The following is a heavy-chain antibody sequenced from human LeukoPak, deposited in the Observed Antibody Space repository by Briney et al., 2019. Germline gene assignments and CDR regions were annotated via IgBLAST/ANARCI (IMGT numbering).Heavy chain of an antibody. V-gene: IGHV3-23*01. CDR3: AKFIVGATLRRDAFDI. CDR1: GFTFSSYA. Sequence: SGGSLRLSCAASGFTFSSYAMSWVRQAPGKGLEWVSAISGSGGSTYYADSVKGRFTISRDNSKNTLYLQMNSLRAEDTAVYYCAKFIVGATLRRDAFDIWGQGTMVTVSS. D-gene: IGHD1-26*01. J-gene: IGHJ3*02. CDR2: ISGSGGST.